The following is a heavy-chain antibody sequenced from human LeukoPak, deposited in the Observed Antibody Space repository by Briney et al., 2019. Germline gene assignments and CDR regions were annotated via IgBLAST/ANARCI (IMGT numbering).Heavy chain of an antibody. Sequence: GGSLRLSCAASGFTFSDYYMSWIRQAPGKGLEWVAFIRYDGSNKYYADSVKGRFTISRDNSKNTLYLQMNSLRAEDTAVYYCAKPDHSGSPHFDYWGQGTLVTVSS. D-gene: IGHD1-26*01. J-gene: IGHJ4*02. CDR2: IRYDGSNK. CDR1: GFTFSDYY. V-gene: IGHV3-30*02. CDR3: AKPDHSGSPHFDY.